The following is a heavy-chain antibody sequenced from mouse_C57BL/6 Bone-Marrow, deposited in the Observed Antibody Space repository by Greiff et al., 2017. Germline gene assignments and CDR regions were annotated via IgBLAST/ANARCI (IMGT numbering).Heavy chain of an antibody. Sequence: VQLQQSGPELVKPGASVKISCKASGYSFTDYNMNWVKQSNGTSLEWIGVLNPNYGTTRYNQKFKGTATLTVDQSSSTAYMQLNSLTSEDSAVYYCARGYDYDYAMDYWGQGTSVTVSS. V-gene: IGHV1-39*01. CDR1: GYSFTDYN. CDR2: LNPNYGTT. D-gene: IGHD2-4*01. CDR3: ARGYDYDYAMDY. J-gene: IGHJ4*01.